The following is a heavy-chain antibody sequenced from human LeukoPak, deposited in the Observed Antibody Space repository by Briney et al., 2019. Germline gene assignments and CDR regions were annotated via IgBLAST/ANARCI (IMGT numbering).Heavy chain of an antibody. J-gene: IGHJ4*02. V-gene: IGHV3-30-3*01. D-gene: IGHD1-26*01. CDR3: ARGGGSLWDYFDY. Sequence: GRSLRLSCAASGFTFSSYAMHWVRQAPGKGLEWVAVISYDGSNKYYADSVKGRFTISRDNSKNTLYLQMNSLRAEDTAVYYCARGGGSLWDYFDYWGQGTLVTVSS. CDR2: ISYDGSNK. CDR1: GFTFSSYA.